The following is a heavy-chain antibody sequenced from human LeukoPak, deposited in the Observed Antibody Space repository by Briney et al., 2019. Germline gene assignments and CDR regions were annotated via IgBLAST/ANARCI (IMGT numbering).Heavy chain of an antibody. CDR2: IYYSGST. CDR1: GRSISSYY. D-gene: IGHD6-6*01. V-gene: IGHV4-59*01. J-gene: IGHJ4*02. Sequence: SQSLSLTCTVSGRSISSYYWSWIRQPQGKGLEWNEYIYYSGSTNYNPSLKSRVTISVDTSKNQFSLKLSSVTAADTAVYYCARVDPDSSSTLEVFDYWGQGTLVTVSS. CDR3: ARVDPDSSSTLEVFDY.